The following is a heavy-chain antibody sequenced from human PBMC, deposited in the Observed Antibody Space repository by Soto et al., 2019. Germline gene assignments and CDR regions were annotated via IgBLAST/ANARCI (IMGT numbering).Heavy chain of an antibody. J-gene: IGHJ4*02. CDR2: IYSGGST. CDR3: AKARRMIVVVITSFDY. V-gene: IGHV3-53*01. Sequence: GGSLRLSCAASGFTVSSNYMSWVRQAPGKGLEWVSVIYSGGSTYYADSVKGRFTISRDNSKNTLYLQMNSLRAEDTAVYYCAKARRMIVVVITSFDYWGQGTLVTVSS. CDR1: GFTVSSNY. D-gene: IGHD3-22*01.